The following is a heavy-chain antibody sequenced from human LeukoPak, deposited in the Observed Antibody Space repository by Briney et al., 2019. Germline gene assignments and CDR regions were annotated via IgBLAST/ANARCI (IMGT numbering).Heavy chain of an antibody. Sequence: PSETLSLTCTVSGGSIRNWSWIRQHPGKGLEWIGYIYYSGSTNYNSSLKSRVTISVDTSKNQFSLKLSSVTAADTAVYYCARGRGIGELLEYYFDYWGQGTLVTVSS. CDR3: ARGRGIGELLEYYFDY. J-gene: IGHJ4*02. CDR1: GGSIRN. D-gene: IGHD3-10*01. CDR2: IYYSGST. V-gene: IGHV4-59*12.